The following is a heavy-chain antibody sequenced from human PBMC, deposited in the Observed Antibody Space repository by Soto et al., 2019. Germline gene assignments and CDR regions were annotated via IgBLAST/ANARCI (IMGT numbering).Heavy chain of an antibody. D-gene: IGHD3-10*01. CDR3: AKGRSGRNYYGMDV. J-gene: IGHJ6*02. Sequence: EVQLLESGGGLVQPGGSLRLSCAASGFTFSSCAMTWVRQAPGKGLEWVSAISGSGGSTYYADSVKGRVTISRDNSKNTLYLQMNTLRAEDTAVYYCAKGRSGRNYYGMDVWGQGTTVTVSS. V-gene: IGHV3-23*01. CDR2: ISGSGGST. CDR1: GFTFSSCA.